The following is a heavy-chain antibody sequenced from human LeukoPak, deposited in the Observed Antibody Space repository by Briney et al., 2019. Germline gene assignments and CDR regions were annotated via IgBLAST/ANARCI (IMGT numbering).Heavy chain of an antibody. J-gene: IGHJ6*03. CDR1: GFTFDGYA. CDR3: AKDGGEESYYNYDYMDV. CDR2: ITSDGGST. Sequence: AGGSLRLSCLASGFTFDGYAMHWVRQAPGKGLEWVSLITSDGGSTYYADSVKGRFTISRDNSKNSLYLQMNSLRPEDSALYYCAKDGGEESYYNYDYMDVWGKGTTVTVS. V-gene: IGHV3-43D*03. D-gene: IGHD3-16*01.